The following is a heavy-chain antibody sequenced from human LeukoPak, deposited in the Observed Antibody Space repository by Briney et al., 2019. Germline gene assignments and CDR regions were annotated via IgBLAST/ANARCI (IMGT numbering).Heavy chain of an antibody. J-gene: IGHJ4*02. CDR3: ARGGGYYFDH. Sequence: GGSLRLSCAASGFTFSSYWMNWVRLAPGKGLEWVANIKEDGSEEYYVDSVEGRFTISRDNAKNSLYLRMNSLRAEDTAVYYCARGGGYYFDHLGQGTLVTVSS. CDR2: IKEDGSEE. D-gene: IGHD2-15*01. V-gene: IGHV3-7*01. CDR1: GFTFSSYW.